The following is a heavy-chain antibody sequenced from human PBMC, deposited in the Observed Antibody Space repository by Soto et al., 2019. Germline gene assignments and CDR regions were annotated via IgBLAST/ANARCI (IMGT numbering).Heavy chain of an antibody. Sequence: SETLSLTCAVYGGSFSGYYWSWIRQPPGKGLEWIGEINHSGSTNYNPSLKSRVTISVDTSKNQFSLKLSSVTAADTAVYYCARAVPKDSSSSPVEDNWGQGTLVTVSS. D-gene: IGHD6-6*01. CDR2: INHSGST. CDR1: GGSFSGYY. J-gene: IGHJ4*02. CDR3: ARAVPKDSSSSPVEDN. V-gene: IGHV4-34*01.